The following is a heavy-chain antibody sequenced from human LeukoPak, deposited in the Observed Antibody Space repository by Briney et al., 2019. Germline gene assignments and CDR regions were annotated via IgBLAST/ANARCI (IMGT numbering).Heavy chain of an antibody. V-gene: IGHV4-39*01. D-gene: IGHD6-13*01. CDR2: IYYSGST. CDR3: ARQGSSWYYYYYYMDV. CDR1: GGSISSSSYY. J-gene: IGHJ6*03. Sequence: PSETLSLTCTVSGGSISSSSYYWSWIRQPPGKGLEWIGSIYYSGSTYYNPSLKSRVTISVDTSKNQFSLKLSSVTAADTAVYYCARQGSSWYYYYYYMDVWGKGTTVTISS.